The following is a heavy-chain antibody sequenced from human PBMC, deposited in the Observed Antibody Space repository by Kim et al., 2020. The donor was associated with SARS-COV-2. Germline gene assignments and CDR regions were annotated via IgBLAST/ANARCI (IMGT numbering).Heavy chain of an antibody. V-gene: IGHV7-4-1*02. Sequence: ASVKVSCKASGYTFTSYAMNWVRQATGQGLEWMGWINTNTGNPTYAQGFTGRFVFSLDTSVSTAYLQISSLKAEDTAVYYCARVNHVLLWFGALYFDYWGQGTLVTVSS. J-gene: IGHJ4*02. CDR3: ARVNHVLLWFGALYFDY. CDR2: INTNTGNP. D-gene: IGHD3-10*01. CDR1: GYTFTSYA.